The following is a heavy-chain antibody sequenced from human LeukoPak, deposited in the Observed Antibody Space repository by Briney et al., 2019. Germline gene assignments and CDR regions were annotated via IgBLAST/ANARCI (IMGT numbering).Heavy chain of an antibody. CDR2: INPNSGGT. Sequence: ASVKVSCKASGYTFTGYYMHWVRQAPGRGLEWMGWINPNSGGTDYAQRFQGRVTMTRDTSISTAYMELSRLRSDDTAVYYCARGPSSGWFLSQFDYWGQGTLVTVSS. CDR1: GYTFTGYY. V-gene: IGHV1-2*02. D-gene: IGHD6-19*01. CDR3: ARGPSSGWFLSQFDY. J-gene: IGHJ4*02.